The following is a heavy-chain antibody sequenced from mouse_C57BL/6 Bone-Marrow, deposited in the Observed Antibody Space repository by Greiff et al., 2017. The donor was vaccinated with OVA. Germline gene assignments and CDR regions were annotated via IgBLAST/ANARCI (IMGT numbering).Heavy chain of an antibody. D-gene: IGHD2-1*01. CDR2: IDPENGDT. CDR3: TSYGNFDY. Sequence: VQLQQSGAELVRPGASVKLSCTASGFNIKDDYMHWVKQRPEQGLEWIGWIDPENGDTEYASKFQGKATITADTSSNTAYLQLSSLTSEDDAVYYYTSYGNFDYWGQGTTLTVSS. V-gene: IGHV14-4*01. CDR1: GFNIKDDY. J-gene: IGHJ2*01.